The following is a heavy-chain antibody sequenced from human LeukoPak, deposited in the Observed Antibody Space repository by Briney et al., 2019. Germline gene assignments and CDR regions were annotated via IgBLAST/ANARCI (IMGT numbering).Heavy chain of an antibody. V-gene: IGHV1-24*01. CDR2: FDPEDGET. CDR1: GYTLTELS. CDR3: ATAPTLTGTTPKPENWFDP. J-gene: IGHJ5*02. Sequence: ASVKVSCKVSGYTLTELSVHWVRQAPGKGLEWMGGFDPEDGETIYAQKFQGRVTMTEDTSTDTAYMELSSLRSEDTAVYYCATAPTLTGTTPKPENWFDPWGQGTVVTVSS. D-gene: IGHD1-20*01.